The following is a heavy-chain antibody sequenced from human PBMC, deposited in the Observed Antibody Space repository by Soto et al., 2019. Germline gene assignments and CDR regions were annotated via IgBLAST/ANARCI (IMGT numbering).Heavy chain of an antibody. CDR2: IYYSGST. V-gene: IGHV4-59*01. D-gene: IGHD1-26*01. CDR1: GVSINSYY. CDR3: ARRYGGNFDY. J-gene: IGHJ4*02. Sequence: PSETLSLTCTVSGVSINSYYWSWLRQPPGKGLEWIGYIYYSGSTNYNPSLKSRVTISVDTSKNQFSLKLRSVTGADTAVYYCARRYGGNFDYWGQGTLVTVSS.